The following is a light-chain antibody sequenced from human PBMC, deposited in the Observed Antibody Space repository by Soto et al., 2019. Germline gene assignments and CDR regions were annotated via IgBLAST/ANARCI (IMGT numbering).Light chain of an antibody. Sequence: DIPMTQSPSSLSASVGDRLTVTCRASQSIGFYVNWYQYRPGRAPKLLIYAASKLQSGVPSRFSGGGSGTEFTLTISSLQPEDFASYYCQQSYNFPRTFGQGTRLEIK. CDR2: AAS. J-gene: IGKJ2*01. CDR1: QSIGFY. V-gene: IGKV1-39*01. CDR3: QQSYNFPRT.